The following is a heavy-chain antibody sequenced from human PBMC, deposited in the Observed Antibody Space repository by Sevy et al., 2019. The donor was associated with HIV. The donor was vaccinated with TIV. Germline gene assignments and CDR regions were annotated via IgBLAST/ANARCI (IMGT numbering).Heavy chain of an antibody. D-gene: IGHD2-15*01. CDR2: ISSSGSTI. CDR3: AREGGSTYCSGGSCYVYYYYYGMDV. CDR1: GFTFSCYE. V-gene: IGHV3-48*03. J-gene: IGHJ6*02. Sequence: GGSLRLSCAASGFTFSCYEMNWVRQAPGKGLEWVSYISSSGSTIYYADSVKGRFTISRDNAKNSLYLQMNSLGAEDAVVYYCAREGGSTYCSGGSCYVYYYYYGMDVWGQGTTVTVSS.